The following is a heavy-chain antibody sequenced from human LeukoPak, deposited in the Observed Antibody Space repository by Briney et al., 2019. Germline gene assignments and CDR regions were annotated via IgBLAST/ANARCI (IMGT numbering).Heavy chain of an antibody. V-gene: IGHV3-48*01. Sequence: GGSLRLPCAASEFTFSSYSMNWVRQAPGKGLEWVSYITNSGNSKSYADSVKGRFTISRDNSKNTLYLQMNSLRAEDTAVYHCATYTQSGAQGVNDYWGQGTLVTVSS. CDR3: ATYTQSGAQGVNDY. D-gene: IGHD3-10*01. J-gene: IGHJ4*02. CDR2: ITNSGNSK. CDR1: EFTFSSYS.